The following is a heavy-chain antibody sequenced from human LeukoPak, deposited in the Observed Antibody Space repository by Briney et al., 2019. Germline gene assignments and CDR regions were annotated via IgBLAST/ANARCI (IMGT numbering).Heavy chain of an antibody. CDR1: GFTFSSYW. CDR2: INSDGSST. CDR3: ARVTVAVAGTGTDY. V-gene: IGHV3-74*01. Sequence: GGSLRLSCAASGFTFSSYWMHWVRQAPGKGLVWVSRINSDGSSTSYADSVKGRFTIFRDNAKNTLYLQMNSLRAEDTAVYYCARVTVAVAGTGTDYWGQGTLVTVSS. D-gene: IGHD6-19*01. J-gene: IGHJ4*02.